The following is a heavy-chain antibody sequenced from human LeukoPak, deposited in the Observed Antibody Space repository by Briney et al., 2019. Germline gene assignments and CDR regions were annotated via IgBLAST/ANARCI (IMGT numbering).Heavy chain of an antibody. J-gene: IGHJ4*02. CDR3: AKGPNFGSGRAVDY. CDR2: IAADGAS. CDR1: DSSFRNHD. Sequence: GGPLRLSCAASDSSFRNHDMSWVRQTSETGLEWVSSIAADGASWYADSVRGRFTISRDKSQNILYLQMNSLRADDTAIYCCAKGPNFGSGRAVDYWGEGSLVTVSS. V-gene: IGHV3-23*01. D-gene: IGHD3-10*01.